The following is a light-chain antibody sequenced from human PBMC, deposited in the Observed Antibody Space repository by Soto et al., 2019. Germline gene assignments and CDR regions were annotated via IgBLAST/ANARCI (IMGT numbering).Light chain of an antibody. Sequence: QSVLTQPASVSGSPGQSITISCTGTSGDVVSYNLVSWYQQHSGKAPKLMIYEGNKRPSGVSNRFSGSKSGNTASLTISGLQAEDEADYYCCSYAGSSTYVFGTGTKLTVL. J-gene: IGLJ1*01. V-gene: IGLV2-23*01. CDR3: CSYAGSSTYV. CDR2: EGN. CDR1: SGDVVSYNL.